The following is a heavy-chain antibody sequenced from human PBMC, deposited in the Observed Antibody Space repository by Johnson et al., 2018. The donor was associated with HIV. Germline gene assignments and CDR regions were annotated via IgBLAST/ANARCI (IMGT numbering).Heavy chain of an antibody. V-gene: IGHV3-74*01. CDR3: ARDKRYCGGGSCHLGAFDI. CDR2: INSDGSST. CDR1: GFSFSSYW. D-gene: IGHD2-15*01. J-gene: IGHJ3*02. Sequence: VQLVESGGGLVQPGGSLSFSCAASGFSFSSYWMHWVRQAPGKGLVWVSRINSDGSSTSYADSVKGRFTISRDNSKNTVYLQMNSLRAEDTAVYYCARDKRYCGGGSCHLGAFDIWGQGTMVSVSS.